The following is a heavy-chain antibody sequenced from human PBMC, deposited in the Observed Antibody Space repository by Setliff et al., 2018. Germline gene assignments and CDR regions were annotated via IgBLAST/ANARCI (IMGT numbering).Heavy chain of an antibody. CDR2: IYSSGNI. D-gene: IGHD1-1*01. J-gene: IGHJ6*03. CDR1: GGSISSGTFY. Sequence: SETLSLTCTVSGGSISSGTFYWTWLRQPAGKGLEWIGHIYSSGNINYNPSLVSRVTISMDTSKNQFSLGLTSVTAADTAVYYCARESAGDESVRHLYYTDVWGRGTTVTVSS. V-gene: IGHV4-61*09. CDR3: ARESAGDESVRHLYYTDV.